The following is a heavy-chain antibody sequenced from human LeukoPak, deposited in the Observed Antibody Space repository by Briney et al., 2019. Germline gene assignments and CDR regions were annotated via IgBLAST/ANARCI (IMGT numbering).Heavy chain of an antibody. J-gene: IGHJ4*02. Sequence: GGSLRLSCAASGFTFSSHGMNWVRQAPGKGLEWVSGISPSGGITYYTDSVKGRFTISRDNSKNTLYLQMNSLRAEDTAVYYCARLKAVAGMNLPTDYWGQGTLVTVSS. V-gene: IGHV3-23*01. CDR2: ISPSGGIT. CDR3: ARLKAVAGMNLPTDY. CDR1: GFTFSSHG. D-gene: IGHD6-19*01.